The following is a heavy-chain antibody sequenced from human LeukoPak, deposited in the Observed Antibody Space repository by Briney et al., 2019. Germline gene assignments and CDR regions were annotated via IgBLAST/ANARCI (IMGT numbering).Heavy chain of an antibody. D-gene: IGHD1-1*01. CDR1: GDFITAYY. V-gene: IGHV4-59*01. J-gene: IGHJ4*02. CDR2: VYYSGST. Sequence: SETLSLTCTVSGDFITAYYWSWIRQPPGKGLEWIGYVYYSGSTEYNPSLRSRVTISLEMSKHQFSLNLTSVTAADTAVYYCTTERAGTTVDYWGQGTLVTVSP. CDR3: TTERAGTTVDY.